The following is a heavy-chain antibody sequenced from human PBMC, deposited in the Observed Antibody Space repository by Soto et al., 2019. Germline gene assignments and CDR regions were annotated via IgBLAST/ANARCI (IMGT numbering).Heavy chain of an antibody. CDR3: ARTQSMVAFEDW. CDR2: IYYTGST. Sequence: PSETLSLTCTVSGGSVSSGRYYWSWIRQPPGKGLEWIGYIYYTGSTNYSPSLKSRVTISVETSKNQFSLNLRSVTAADTAVYYCARTQSMVAFEDWWGQGILVTVSS. D-gene: IGHD3-10*01. J-gene: IGHJ4*02. CDR1: GGSVSSGRYY. V-gene: IGHV4-61*01.